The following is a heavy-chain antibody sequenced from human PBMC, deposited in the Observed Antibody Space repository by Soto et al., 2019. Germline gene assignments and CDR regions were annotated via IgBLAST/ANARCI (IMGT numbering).Heavy chain of an antibody. CDR1: GGSISSHY. Sequence: SETLSLTCTVSGGSISSHYWSWIRQPPGKGLEWIGYIYYSGSTKYKPSLKSRVTISVDTSKNQFSLKLNSVTAADTAEYYCARDLWGYCGTDCYPLDVWGQGTTVTVSS. CDR2: IYYSGST. J-gene: IGHJ6*02. D-gene: IGHD2-21*02. CDR3: ARDLWGYCGTDCYPLDV. V-gene: IGHV4-59*11.